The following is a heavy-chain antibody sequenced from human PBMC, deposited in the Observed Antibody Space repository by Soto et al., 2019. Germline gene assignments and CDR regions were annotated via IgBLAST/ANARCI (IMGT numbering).Heavy chain of an antibody. Sequence: PSETLSLTCTVSGGSISSYYWSWIRQPPGTGLEWIGYIYYSGSTNYNPSLKSRVTISVDTSKNQFSLKLSSVTAADTAVYYCAREDSSGRRFDYWGQGTLVTVSS. J-gene: IGHJ4*02. CDR2: IYYSGST. CDR1: GGSISSYY. D-gene: IGHD6-19*01. CDR3: AREDSSGRRFDY. V-gene: IGHV4-59*01.